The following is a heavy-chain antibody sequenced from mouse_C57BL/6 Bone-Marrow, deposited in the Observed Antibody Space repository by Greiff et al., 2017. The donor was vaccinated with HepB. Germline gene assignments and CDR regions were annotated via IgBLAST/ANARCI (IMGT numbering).Heavy chain of an antibody. Sequence: VKLQESGPELVKPGASVKISCKASGYAFSSSWMNWVKQRPGKGLEWIGRIYPGDGDTNYNGKFKGKATLTADKSSSTAYMQLSSLTSEDSAVYVCARGGYGYDYFDYWGQGTTLTVSS. D-gene: IGHD2-2*01. CDR2: IYPGDGDT. CDR3: ARGGYGYDYFDY. V-gene: IGHV1-82*01. J-gene: IGHJ2*01. CDR1: GYAFSSSW.